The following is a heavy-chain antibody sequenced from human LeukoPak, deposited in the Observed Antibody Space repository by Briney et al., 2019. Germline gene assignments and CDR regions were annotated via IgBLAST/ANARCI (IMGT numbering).Heavy chain of an antibody. CDR3: AKDLRIGFRRGGY. J-gene: IGHJ4*02. D-gene: IGHD3-10*01. CDR2: IYSGGST. CDR1: GFTVNSNY. Sequence: GGSLRLSCAASGFTVNSNYMSWVRQAPGKGLEWVSIIYSGGSTYYADSVKGRFTISRDNSKNTLYLQMNSLRAEDTAVYYCAKDLRIGFRRGGYWGQGTLVTVSS. V-gene: IGHV3-53*05.